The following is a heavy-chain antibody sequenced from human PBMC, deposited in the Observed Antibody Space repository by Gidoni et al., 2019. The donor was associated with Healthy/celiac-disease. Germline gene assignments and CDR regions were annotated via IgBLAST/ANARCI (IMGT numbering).Heavy chain of an antibody. CDR2: INAGNGNT. CDR3: ARVDTIFGAIDY. D-gene: IGHD3-3*01. J-gene: IGHJ4*02. CDR1: GYTFTSYA. V-gene: IGHV1-3*01. Sequence: QVQLVQSGAEVKKPGTSVKVSCKASGYTFTSYAMHWVRQAPGQRLEWMGWINAGNGNTKYSQKFQGRVTITRDTSASTAYMELSSLRSEDTAVYYCARVDTIFGAIDYWGQGTLVTVSS.